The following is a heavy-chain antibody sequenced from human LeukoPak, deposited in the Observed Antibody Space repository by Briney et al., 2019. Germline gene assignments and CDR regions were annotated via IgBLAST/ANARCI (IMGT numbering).Heavy chain of an antibody. CDR2: INEDGSEK. CDR1: EFSFETYW. Sequence: GGSLRLSCVALEFSFETYWMSWVRQAPGKGPEWVANINEDGSEKHYVGSVRGRFTISRDNADNSLHLQMNSLRPEDMAVYYCARGETMDVWGKGPTVTVSS. J-gene: IGHJ6*03. CDR3: ARGETMDV. V-gene: IGHV3-7*01. D-gene: IGHD5-24*01.